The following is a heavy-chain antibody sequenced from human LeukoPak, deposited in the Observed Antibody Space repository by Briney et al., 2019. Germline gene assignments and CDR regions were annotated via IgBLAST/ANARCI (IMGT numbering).Heavy chain of an antibody. CDR3: ARVMGSYATDY. CDR1: GFTFSDYY. CDR2: ISKTDSST. J-gene: IGHJ4*02. D-gene: IGHD3-16*01. Sequence: GGSLRLSCTASGFTFSDYYMSWIRQAPGKGLEWVSYISKTDSSTNYADSVRGRFTISRDDAKSSLYLQMNSLRAEDTAVYYCARVMGSYATDYWGLGTLVTVSS. V-gene: IGHV3-11*04.